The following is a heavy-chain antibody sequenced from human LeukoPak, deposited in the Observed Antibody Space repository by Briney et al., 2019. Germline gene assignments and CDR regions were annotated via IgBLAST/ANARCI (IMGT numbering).Heavy chain of an antibody. CDR1: GFTFSSYA. V-gene: IGHV3-23*01. CDR2: FSGSARTT. Sequence: GGSLRLSCAASGFTFSSYALSWVRQAPGKGLEWVSAFSGSARTTYYADSVKGRFTISGDNSKNTLYLQMNSLRAEDTAVYYCAKDHKRGWFGELRYYGMDVRGQGTTVTVSS. D-gene: IGHD3-10*01. J-gene: IGHJ6*02. CDR3: AKDHKRGWFGELRYYGMDV.